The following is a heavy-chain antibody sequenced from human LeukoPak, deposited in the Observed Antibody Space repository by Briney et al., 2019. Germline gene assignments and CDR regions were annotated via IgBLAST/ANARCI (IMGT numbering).Heavy chain of an antibody. CDR2: ISHSGAST. CDR1: GFTFSSYA. J-gene: IGHJ4*02. D-gene: IGHD6-13*01. V-gene: IGHV3-23*01. CDR3: ARHLGYSSSHTDY. Sequence: GGSLRLSCAASGFTFSSYAMNWVRQAPGKGLEWVSAISHSGASTNYADSVKGRFTIARDNSKNTLFLQMHSLRADDTAVYYCARHLGYSSSHTDYWGQGTRVTVSS.